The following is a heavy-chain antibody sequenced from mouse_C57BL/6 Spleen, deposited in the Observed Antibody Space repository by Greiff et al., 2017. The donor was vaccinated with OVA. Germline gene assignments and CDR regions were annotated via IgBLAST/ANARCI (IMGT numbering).Heavy chain of an antibody. CDR3: ARGLITTVVADYAMDD. V-gene: IGHV1-22*01. CDR1: GYTFTDYN. D-gene: IGHD1-1*01. J-gene: IGHJ4*01. Sequence: VQLQQSGPELVKPGASVKMSCKASGYTFTDYNMHWVKQSHGKSLEWIGYINPNNGGTSYNQKFKGKATLTVNKSSSTAYMELRSLTSEDSAVYYCARGLITTVVADYAMDDWGQGTSVTVSS. CDR2: INPNNGGT.